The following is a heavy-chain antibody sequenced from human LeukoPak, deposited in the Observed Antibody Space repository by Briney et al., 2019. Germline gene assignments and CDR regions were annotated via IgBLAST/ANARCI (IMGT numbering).Heavy chain of an antibody. J-gene: IGHJ3*02. V-gene: IGHV3-21*01. CDR2: ISSSSSYI. D-gene: IGHD3-10*01. CDR3: ARAYYGSGNTDI. Sequence: GGSLRLSCAASGFTFSSYSMNWVRQAPGKGLEWVSSISSSSSYIYHADSVKGRFTISRDNAKNSLYLQMNSLRAEDTAVYYCARAYYGSGNTDIWGQGTMVTVSS. CDR1: GFTFSSYS.